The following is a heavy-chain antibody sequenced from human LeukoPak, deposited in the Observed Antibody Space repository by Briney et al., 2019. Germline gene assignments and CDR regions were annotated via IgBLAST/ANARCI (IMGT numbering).Heavy chain of an antibody. CDR2: MYSSGRT. Sequence: SETLSLTCTVSGGSISSGSYYWSWTRQPAGKGLEWIGRMYSSGRTDYNPSLKSRVTISLDRSKNQFSLELTSVTAADTAVYYCARGTYYDYVWGSYRFPNWFDPWGQGTLVTVSS. CDR1: GGSISSGSYY. CDR3: ARGTYYDYVWGSYRFPNWFDP. D-gene: IGHD3-16*02. V-gene: IGHV4-61*02. J-gene: IGHJ5*02.